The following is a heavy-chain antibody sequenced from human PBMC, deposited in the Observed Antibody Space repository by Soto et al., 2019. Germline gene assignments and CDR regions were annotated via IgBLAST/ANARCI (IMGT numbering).Heavy chain of an antibody. D-gene: IGHD2-8*01. J-gene: IGHJ4*02. V-gene: IGHV4-61*08. CDR2: IYYSGST. CDR3: ARVYAYYFDY. Sequence: SETLSLTYAVSGCSISSGGYSWSWIRQPPGKGLEWIGYIYYSGSTNYNPSLKSRVTISVDTSKNQFSLKLSSVTAADTAVYYCARVYAYYFDYWGQGTLVTVSS. CDR1: GCSISSGGYS.